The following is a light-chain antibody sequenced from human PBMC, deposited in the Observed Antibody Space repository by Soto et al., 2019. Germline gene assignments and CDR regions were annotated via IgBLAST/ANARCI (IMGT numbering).Light chain of an antibody. CDR2: GAS. CDR3: QQYNSYLGT. CDR1: QSVSSSY. Sequence: EIVLTQSPGTLSLSPGERATLSCRASQSVSSSYLAWYQQKPGQAPRLLIYGASSRATGIPDRFSGSGSGTDFTLTISSLQPDDFATYYCQQYNSYLGTFGQGTKVDIK. J-gene: IGKJ1*01. V-gene: IGKV3-20*01.